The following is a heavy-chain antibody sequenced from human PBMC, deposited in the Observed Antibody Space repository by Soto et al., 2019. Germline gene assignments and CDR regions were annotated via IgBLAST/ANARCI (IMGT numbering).Heavy chain of an antibody. CDR3: XXXXXXXXXXXX. CDR1: GYTFTSYG. J-gene: IGHJ1*01. V-gene: IGHV1-18*01. Sequence: QVQLVQSGAEVKKPGASVKVSCKASGYTFTSYGISWVRQAPGQGLEWMGWISTYNGNTKYAQKLQGRVTMTTDTSTSTAYMELRSLXXXXXXXXXXXXXXXXXXXXXXWGQGTLVTVSS. CDR2: ISTYNGNT.